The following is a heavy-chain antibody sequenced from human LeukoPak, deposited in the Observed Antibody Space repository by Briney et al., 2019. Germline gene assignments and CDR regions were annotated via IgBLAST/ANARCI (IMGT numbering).Heavy chain of an antibody. CDR3: ARHLGSDYGDFYFDY. D-gene: IGHD4-17*01. Sequence: SETLSLTCSVSGGSISSYYRSWIRQPPGKGLEWIGYIYYSGSTNYNPSLKSRVTISVDTSKNQFSLKLTSVTAADTAAYYCARHLGSDYGDFYFDYWGQGTLVSVSS. CDR1: GGSISSYY. CDR2: IYYSGST. V-gene: IGHV4-59*08. J-gene: IGHJ4*02.